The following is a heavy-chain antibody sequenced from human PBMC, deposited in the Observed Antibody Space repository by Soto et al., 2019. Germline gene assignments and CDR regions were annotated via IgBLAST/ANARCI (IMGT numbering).Heavy chain of an antibody. CDR3: ARRLELPLGASHYYYGMDV. J-gene: IGHJ6*02. D-gene: IGHD1-7*01. V-gene: IGHV3-74*01. CDR2: IDDDGSST. CDR1: GFDFSTYW. Sequence: EAQLVESGGGLVQPGGYLRVSCAASGFDFSTYWMHWVRQVPGKGLEWVSRIDDDGSSTRYADSVKGRFTISRDNSKNIVYFEMNSLTAEDTAVYYCARRLELPLGASHYYYGMDVWGQGTTVTVSS.